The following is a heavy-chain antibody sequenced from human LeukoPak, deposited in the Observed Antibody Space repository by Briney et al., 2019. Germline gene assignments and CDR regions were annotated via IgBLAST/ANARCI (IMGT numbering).Heavy chain of an antibody. D-gene: IGHD6-13*01. CDR2: IYSGGST. V-gene: IGHV3-66*01. J-gene: IGHJ6*02. Sequence: GGSLRLSCAASGFTFSSYGMHWVRQAPGKGLEWVSVIYSGGSTYYADSVKGRFTISRDNSKNTLYLQMNSLRAEDTAVYYCARDVIAAAGHYYYGMDVWGQGTTVTVSS. CDR1: GFTFSSYG. CDR3: ARDVIAAAGHYYYGMDV.